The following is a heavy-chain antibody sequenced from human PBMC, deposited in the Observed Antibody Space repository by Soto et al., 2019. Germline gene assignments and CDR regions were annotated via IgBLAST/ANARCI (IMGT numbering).Heavy chain of an antibody. CDR1: GFTFSSYA. J-gene: IGHJ6*02. D-gene: IGHD2-2*01. Sequence: PGGSLRLSCAASGFTFSSYAMSWVRQAPGKGLEWVSAISGSGGSTYYADSVKGRFTISRDNSKNTLYLQMNSLRAEDTAVYYCAKDWRSRRGYCSSTSCLAVANMYHYYGMAVRGQGTPVTASS. V-gene: IGHV3-23*01. CDR3: AKDWRSRRGYCSSTSCLAVANMYHYYGMAV. CDR2: ISGSGGST.